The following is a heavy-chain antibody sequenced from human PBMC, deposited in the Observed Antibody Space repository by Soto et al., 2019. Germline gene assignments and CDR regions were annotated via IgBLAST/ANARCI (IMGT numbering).Heavy chain of an antibody. V-gene: IGHV4-39*07. D-gene: IGHD2-15*01. CDR2: IYYDGSA. J-gene: IGHJ6*02. CDR3: LTQGLGPLHGLVDV. CDR1: GGSISSSSYY. Sequence: SETLSLTCTVSGGSISSSSYYWGWIRQPPGKGLEWIGSIYYDGSAYYNPSLKSRVIISVDTSQNQVSLKLASVTAADTAVYYCLTQGLGPLHGLVDVWGQGTKVTVSS.